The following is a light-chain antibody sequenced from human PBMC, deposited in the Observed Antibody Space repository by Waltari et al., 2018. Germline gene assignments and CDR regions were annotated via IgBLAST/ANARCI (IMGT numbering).Light chain of an antibody. CDR2: DVS. CDR3: SSYTGSSTWV. J-gene: IGLJ3*02. Sequence: QSALTQPASVSGSPGQSITIPCTGTSSDIGGYNYFAWYHQHVGKAPKLMIYDVSKRPSWVSYRFSGSKSGNTASLTIAGLQAEDEADYYCSSYTGSSTWVFGGGTKLTVL. V-gene: IGLV2-14*01. CDR1: SSDIGGYNY.